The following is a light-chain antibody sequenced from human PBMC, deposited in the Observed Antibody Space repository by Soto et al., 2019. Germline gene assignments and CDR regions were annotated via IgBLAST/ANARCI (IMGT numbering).Light chain of an antibody. CDR1: QSINSW. J-gene: IGKJ1*01. V-gene: IGKV1-5*01. Sequence: QITQTHSTLSASVGDRFTITCRASQSINSWLAWYQQKPGKAPKLLIYDASSLESGVPSRFSGSGSGTEFTLTISSLQPDDFATYYCQQYNSYSETFGQVTKV. CDR3: QQYNSYSET. CDR2: DAS.